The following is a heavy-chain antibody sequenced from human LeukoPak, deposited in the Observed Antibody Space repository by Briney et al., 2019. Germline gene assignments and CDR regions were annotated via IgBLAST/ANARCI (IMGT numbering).Heavy chain of an antibody. Sequence: GGSLRLSCAASGFTLNNAWMSWVRQAPGKGLEWVGRIKSKTDGGTIDYAAPVKGRSTISRDDSKNMVYPLMNSLQTEDTAVYYCTTSYYDSSGFRAWGQGTLVTVSS. V-gene: IGHV3-15*01. CDR3: TTSYYDSSGFRA. CDR2: IKSKTDGGTI. J-gene: IGHJ4*02. D-gene: IGHD3-22*01. CDR1: GFTLNNAW.